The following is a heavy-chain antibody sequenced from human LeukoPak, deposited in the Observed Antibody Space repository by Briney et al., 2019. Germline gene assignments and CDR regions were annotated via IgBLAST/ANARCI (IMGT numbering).Heavy chain of an antibody. Sequence: GGSLRLSCAASGFTFSSYAMHWVRQAPGKGLEWVAVISYDGSNKYYADSVKGRFTISRDNSKNTLYLQMNSLRAEDTAVYYCARDRDSYSSSSLDYWGQGTLVTVSS. CDR2: ISYDGSNK. CDR1: GFTFSSYA. J-gene: IGHJ4*02. CDR3: ARDRDSYSSSSLDY. D-gene: IGHD6-6*01. V-gene: IGHV3-30-3*01.